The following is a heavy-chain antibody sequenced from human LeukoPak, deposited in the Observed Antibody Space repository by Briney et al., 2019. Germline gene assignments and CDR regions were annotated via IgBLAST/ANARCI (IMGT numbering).Heavy chain of an antibody. CDR3: AREAGTRTYYYGMDV. J-gene: IGHJ6*02. CDR2: IYYSGST. Sequence: PSETLSLTCAVSGGSISSGGYSWSWIRQPPGKGLEWIGSIYYSGSTYYNPSLKSRVTISVDTSKNQFSLKLSSVTAADTAVYYCAREAGTRTYYYGMDVWGQGTTVTVSS. CDR1: GGSISSGGYS. V-gene: IGHV4-39*01. D-gene: IGHD3-10*01.